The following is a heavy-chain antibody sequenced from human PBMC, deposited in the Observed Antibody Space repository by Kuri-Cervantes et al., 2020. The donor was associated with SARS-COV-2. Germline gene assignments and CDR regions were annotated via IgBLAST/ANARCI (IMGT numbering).Heavy chain of an antibody. Sequence: AGTLSLPCAASGFTFRSYAMHWVRQAPGKGLEWVAVISYDGSNKYYADSVKGRFTISRDNSKNTLYLQMNSLRAEDAAVYYCAREQDDFWSGYRLSFDYWGQGTLVTVSS. CDR3: AREQDDFWSGYRLSFDY. CDR2: ISYDGSNK. CDR1: GFTFRSYA. D-gene: IGHD3-3*01. V-gene: IGHV3-30-3*01. J-gene: IGHJ4*02.